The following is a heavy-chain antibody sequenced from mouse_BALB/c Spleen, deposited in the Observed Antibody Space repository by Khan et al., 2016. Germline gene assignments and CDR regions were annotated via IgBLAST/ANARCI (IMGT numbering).Heavy chain of an antibody. CDR2: IFPGSDTI. D-gene: IGHD2-10*01. Sequence: QVRLQQSGAELMKPGASVRISCKATGYTFSSYWIEWVRERPGHGLEWVGEIFPGSDTINYNENLKGKAVFTADTSSNTAYMQLSSLTSEDSAVYFCARAYYGNYDAMDYWGQGTSVTVSS. CDR3: ARAYYGNYDAMDY. V-gene: IGHV1-9*01. J-gene: IGHJ4*01. CDR1: GYTFSSYW.